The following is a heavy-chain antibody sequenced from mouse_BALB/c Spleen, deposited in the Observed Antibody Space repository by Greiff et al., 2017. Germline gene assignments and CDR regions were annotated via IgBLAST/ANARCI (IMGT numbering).Heavy chain of an antibody. J-gene: IGHJ1*01. V-gene: IGHV1S29*02. CDR1: GYTFTDYN. D-gene: IGHD2-1*01. Sequence: EVQLQQSGPELVKPGASVKISCKASGYTFTDYNMHWVQQSHGKSLEWIGYIYPYNGGTGYNQKFKSKATLTVDNSSSTAYMELRSLTSEDSAVYYCARRGNYVWYFDVWGAGTTVTVSS. CDR3: ARRGNYVWYFDV. CDR2: IYPYNGGT.